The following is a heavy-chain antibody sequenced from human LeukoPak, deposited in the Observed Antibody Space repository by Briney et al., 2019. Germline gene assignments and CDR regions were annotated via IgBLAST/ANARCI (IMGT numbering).Heavy chain of an antibody. V-gene: IGHV3-23*01. J-gene: IGHJ6*04. CDR3: ARRFAAQLAFVDV. CDR2: ISGSGGST. D-gene: IGHD3-3*02. Sequence: GGSLRLSCAASGFTFNSYAMSWVRQAPGKGLEWVSAISGSGGSTYYADSVKGRFTISRDNSKNTLYLQMGSLIAEDMAVYYCARRFAAQLAFVDVWGKGTTVTISS. CDR1: GFTFNSYA.